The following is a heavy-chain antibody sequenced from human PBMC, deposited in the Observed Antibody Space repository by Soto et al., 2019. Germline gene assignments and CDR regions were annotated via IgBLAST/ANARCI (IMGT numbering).Heavy chain of an antibody. CDR1: GYTFTRHN. CDR3: ARPKDYDDCLDY. Sequence: ASVKVSCTASGYTFTRHNMHWVRQAPGQRLEWMGWINAGNGNTKYSQKFQGRVTITRDTSANTGCMELSSLISEDTAVYYCARPKDYDDCLDYWGQGTLVTVSS. CDR2: INAGNGNT. V-gene: IGHV1-3*01. D-gene: IGHD3-22*01. J-gene: IGHJ4*02.